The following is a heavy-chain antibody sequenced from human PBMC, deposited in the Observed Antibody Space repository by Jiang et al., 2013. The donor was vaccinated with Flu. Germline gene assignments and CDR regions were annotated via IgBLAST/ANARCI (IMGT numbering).Heavy chain of an antibody. Sequence: SGAEVKKPGASVKVSCKASGYTFTSYGISWVRQAPGQGLEWMGWISAYNGNTNYAQKLQGRVTMTTDTSTSTAYMELRSLRSDDTAVYYCARDLEMASFGGSGGYWGQGTLVTVSS. CDR3: ARDLEMASFGGSGGY. V-gene: IGHV1-18*01. CDR1: GYTFTSYG. J-gene: IGHJ4*02. D-gene: IGHD5-24*01. CDR2: ISAYNGNT.